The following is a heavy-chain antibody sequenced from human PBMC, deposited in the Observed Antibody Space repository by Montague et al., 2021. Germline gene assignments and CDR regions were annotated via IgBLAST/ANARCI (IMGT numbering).Heavy chain of an antibody. V-gene: IGHV4-59*08. D-gene: IGHD3-10*01. Sequence: SETLSLTCTVSSGSIFHAYWSWVRQPPGKGLEWLGSMFYGGATSNNPSLKSRVTMSIGTSTNQFSLKLSFVTAADTAVYYCAKQDYFVSRISYKGFDPWGQGILVTISS. CDR1: SGSIFHAY. J-gene: IGHJ5*02. CDR3: AKQDYFVSRISYKGFDP. CDR2: MFYGGAT.